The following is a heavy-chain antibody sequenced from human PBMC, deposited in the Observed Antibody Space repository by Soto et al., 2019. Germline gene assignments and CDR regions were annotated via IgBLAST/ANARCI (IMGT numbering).Heavy chain of an antibody. Sequence: QVQLVESGGAVVQPGKSLRLSCVTSGFTFSSYTIHWVRQAPGKGLEWVAILSYDGRNTNYADSVKGRFTISRDHSRTTLYLQMNSLTSADTAVYYCARGRYGLDVWGQGTTVTVSS. CDR3: ARGRYGLDV. CDR2: LSYDGRNT. V-gene: IGHV3-30*04. CDR1: GFTFSSYT. J-gene: IGHJ6*02.